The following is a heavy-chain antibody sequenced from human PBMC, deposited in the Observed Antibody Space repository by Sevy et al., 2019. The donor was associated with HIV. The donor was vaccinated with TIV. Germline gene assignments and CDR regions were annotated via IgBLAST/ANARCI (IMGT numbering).Heavy chain of an antibody. V-gene: IGHV3-48*03. Sequence: GGSLRLSCAASGFAFSSYDIHWVRQAPGKGLDWISFISSDATSINYADSVKGRFTISRDNAKTSLYLQMNSLRAEDTAVYYCARDLPPSATILPHFDYWGQGALVTVSS. CDR2: ISSDATSI. J-gene: IGHJ4*02. CDR3: ARDLPPSATILPHFDY. D-gene: IGHD2-21*02. CDR1: GFAFSSYD.